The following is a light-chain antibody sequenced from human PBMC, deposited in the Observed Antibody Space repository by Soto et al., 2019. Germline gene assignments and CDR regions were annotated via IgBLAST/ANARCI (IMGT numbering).Light chain of an antibody. Sequence: VLTQSPGTLSLSPGERATLSCRASQSVTSRYLAWYQQKPGQPPKLLIYWASTRESGVPDRFSGSGSGADFTLTISSLQAEDVAVYYCQQYYSTPVAFGQGTKVDIK. CDR3: QQYYSTPVA. V-gene: IGKV4-1*01. CDR2: WAS. J-gene: IGKJ1*01. CDR1: QSVTSRY.